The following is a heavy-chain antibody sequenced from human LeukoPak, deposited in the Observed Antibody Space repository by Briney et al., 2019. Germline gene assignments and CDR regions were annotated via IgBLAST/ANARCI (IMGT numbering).Heavy chain of an antibody. J-gene: IGHJ6*03. Sequence: ASVKVSCKASGYTFTSYYMHWVRQAPGQGLEWMGIINPSGGSTSYAQKFQGRVTMTRDTSTSTVYMELSSLRSEDTAVYYCARGFLEWLPRSSDYMDVWGKGATVTVSS. CDR3: ARGFLEWLPRSSDYMDV. V-gene: IGHV1-46*01. CDR2: INPSGGST. D-gene: IGHD3-3*01. CDR1: GYTFTSYY.